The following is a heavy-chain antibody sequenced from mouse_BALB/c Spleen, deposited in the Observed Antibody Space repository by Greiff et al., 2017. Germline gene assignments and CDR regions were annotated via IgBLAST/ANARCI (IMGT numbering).Heavy chain of an antibody. Sequence: DVQLVESGGGLVQPGGSRKLSCAASGFTFSSFGMHWVRQAPEKGLEWVAYISSGSSTIYYADTVKGRFTISRDNPKNTLFLQMTSLRSEDTAMYYCARWGDYYGSSYDYWGQGTTLTVSS. CDR1: GFTFSSFG. D-gene: IGHD1-1*01. J-gene: IGHJ2*01. V-gene: IGHV5-17*02. CDR3: ARWGDYYGSSYDY. CDR2: ISSGSSTI.